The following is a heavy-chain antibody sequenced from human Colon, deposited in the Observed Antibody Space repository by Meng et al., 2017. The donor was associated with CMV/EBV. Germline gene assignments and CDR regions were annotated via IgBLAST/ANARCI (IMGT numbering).Heavy chain of an antibody. V-gene: IGHV3-48*03. CDR1: GFHFRSYE. D-gene: IGHD6-13*01. J-gene: IGHJ4*02. CDR3: VRLVVSSWYRHLDY. CDR2: ISGTTNTV. Sequence: SCAASGFHFRSYEMNWVRQAPGKGLEWVAYISGTTNTVYYADSVKGRFTISRDNAKNFLFLQMNGLRAEDTAIYYCVRLVVSSWYRHLDYWGQGTLVTVSS.